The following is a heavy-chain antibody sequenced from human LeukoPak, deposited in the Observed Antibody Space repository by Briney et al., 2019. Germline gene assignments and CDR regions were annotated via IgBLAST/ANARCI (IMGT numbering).Heavy chain of an antibody. CDR2: IRDKANSYAT. D-gene: IGHD5-18*01. CDR3: ANLDTTMGIDY. J-gene: IGHJ4*02. CDR1: GFTFSGSA. V-gene: IGHV3-73*01. Sequence: GGSLRLSCAASGFTFSGSAIHWVRQASGKGLEWVGRIRDKANSYATAYIASVKGRFTISRDDSKNTAYPQMSSLKTEDTAVYYCANLDTTMGIDYWGQGTLVTVSS.